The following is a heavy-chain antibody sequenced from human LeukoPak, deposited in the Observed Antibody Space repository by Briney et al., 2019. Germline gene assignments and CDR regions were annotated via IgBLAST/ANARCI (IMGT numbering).Heavy chain of an antibody. Sequence: PSETLSLTCAVYGGSFSGYYWSWIRQPPGEGLEWIGEINHSGSTNYNPSLKSRVTISVDTSKNQFSLKLSSVTAADTAVYYCARSIIGAAAGTPFFDYWGQGTLVTVSS. CDR2: INHSGST. J-gene: IGHJ4*02. CDR1: GGSFSGYY. D-gene: IGHD6-13*01. CDR3: ARSIIGAAAGTPFFDY. V-gene: IGHV4-34*01.